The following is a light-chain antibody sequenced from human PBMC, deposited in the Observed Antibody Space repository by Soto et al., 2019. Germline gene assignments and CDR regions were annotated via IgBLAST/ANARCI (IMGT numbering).Light chain of an antibody. J-gene: IGLJ1*01. CDR3: SSFAGSYTHV. V-gene: IGLV2-11*01. Sequence: QSVLTQPRSVSGSPGQAVTFSCTGTNSDVGGYNYVSWYQQHPDKAPKLIIYDVTKRPSGVADRFSGSKSGNTASLTISGLQAEDEADYFCSSFAGSYTHVFGTGTKLNVL. CDR1: NSDVGGYNY. CDR2: DVT.